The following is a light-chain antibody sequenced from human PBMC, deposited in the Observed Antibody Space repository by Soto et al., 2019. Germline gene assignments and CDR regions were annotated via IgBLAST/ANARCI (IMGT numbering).Light chain of an antibody. CDR2: GTS. Sequence: EIVLTQSPGTLSLSPGERATLSCRTSQSIVSSYLAWYQQKPGQAPRLLSYGTSNRATDISGRFSGSGSGTDFTLTISRLEPEDSAVFYCQQYGAAPLTFGGGTKVEI. J-gene: IGKJ4*01. CDR1: QSIVSSY. CDR3: QQYGAAPLT. V-gene: IGKV3-20*01.